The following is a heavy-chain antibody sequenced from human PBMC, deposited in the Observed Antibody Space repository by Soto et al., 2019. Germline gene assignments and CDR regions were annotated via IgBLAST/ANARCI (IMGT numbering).Heavy chain of an antibody. J-gene: IGHJ4*02. CDR2: IWYDGSNK. D-gene: IGHD1-1*01. Sequence: QVQLVESGGGVVQPGRSLRLSCAASGFTFSSYGMHWVRQAPGKGLEWVAVIWYDGSNKYYADSVKGRFTISRDNSQNALYLQMNSLRAEDTAVYYCASGDGNEDYWGQGTLVTVSS. CDR1: GFTFSSYG. V-gene: IGHV3-33*01. CDR3: ASGDGNEDY.